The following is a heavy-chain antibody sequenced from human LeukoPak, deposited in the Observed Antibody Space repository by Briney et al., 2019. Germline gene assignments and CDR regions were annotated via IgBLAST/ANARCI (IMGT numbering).Heavy chain of an antibody. V-gene: IGHV4-34*01. CDR1: GGPFSGYY. J-gene: IGHJ4*02. D-gene: IGHD6-6*01. Sequence: SETLSLTCAVYGGPFSGYYWSWIRQPPGKGLEWIGEINHSGSTNYNPSLKSRLTISVDTSKNQFSLKLSSVTAEDTAVYYCARQGGIAARRRDFDYWGQGTLVTVSS. CDR2: INHSGST. CDR3: ARQGGIAARRRDFDY.